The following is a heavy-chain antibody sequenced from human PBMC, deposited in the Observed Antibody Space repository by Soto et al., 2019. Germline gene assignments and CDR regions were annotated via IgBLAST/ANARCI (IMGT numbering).Heavy chain of an antibody. CDR2: INPNSGGT. J-gene: IGHJ4*02. D-gene: IGHD3-22*01. V-gene: IGHV1-2*07. Sequence: QVQLVQSGPEVKKPGASVKVSCKASGYTFSDYYIHWVRQAPGQGLEWVGWINPNSGGTNSARKFQGRVTMTGDTSSSTAYLELTSLTSDDTALYYCAGARGMIQVVDDHWGQGTLVTVSS. CDR1: GYTFSDYY. CDR3: AGARGMIQVVDDH.